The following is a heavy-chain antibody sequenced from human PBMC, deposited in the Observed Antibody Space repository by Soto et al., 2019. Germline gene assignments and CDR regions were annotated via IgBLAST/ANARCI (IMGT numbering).Heavy chain of an antibody. CDR1: GFTFSSYW. Sequence: EVQLVESGGGLVQPGGSLRLSCAASGFTFSSYWMSWVRQALGKGLEWVANIKQDGSEKYYVDSVKGRFTISRDNAKNSLYLQMNSLRAEDTAVYYCARARRDIVVVPAAILFDYWGQGTLVTVSS. J-gene: IGHJ4*02. CDR2: IKQDGSEK. V-gene: IGHV3-7*05. CDR3: ARARRDIVVVPAAILFDY. D-gene: IGHD2-2*01.